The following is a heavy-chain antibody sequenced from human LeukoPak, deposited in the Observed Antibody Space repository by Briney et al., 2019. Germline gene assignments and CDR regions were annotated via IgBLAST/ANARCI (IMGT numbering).Heavy chain of an antibody. CDR1: GFTFSTYS. CDR3: ARGATVWARMDV. D-gene: IGHD4-17*01. J-gene: IGHJ6*03. CDR2: ISSSSSTI. V-gene: IGHV3-48*04. Sequence: GGSLRLSCAASGFTFSTYSMNWVPQAPGKGREWVSYISSSSSTIYYADSVKGRFTMSRDNAKNSLSLQMNSLRAEDTAVYYCARGATVWARMDVWGKGTTVTVSS.